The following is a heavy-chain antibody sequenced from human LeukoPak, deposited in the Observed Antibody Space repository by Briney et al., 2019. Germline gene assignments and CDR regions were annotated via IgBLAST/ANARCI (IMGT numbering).Heavy chain of an antibody. J-gene: IGHJ4*02. CDR3: AKDMGYDSREGLSSFDY. D-gene: IGHD3-22*01. CDR1: GFTFNNYA. Sequence: GGSLRLSCGASGFTFNNYAMGWVRQAPGMGLEWVSTISSSGTTYYADSVKGRFTISRDNSKNTLYLQMNSLRAEDTALYYCAKDMGYDSREGLSSFDYWGQGTLVTVSS. CDR2: ISSSGTT. V-gene: IGHV3-23*01.